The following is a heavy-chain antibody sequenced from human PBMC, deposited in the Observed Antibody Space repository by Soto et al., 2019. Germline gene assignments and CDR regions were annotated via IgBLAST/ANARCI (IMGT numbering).Heavy chain of an antibody. V-gene: IGHV3-15*07. CDR1: DFTFLNGW. Sequence: PGGSLRHSVAAADFTFLNGWMNWISQAPGKRLEWVGSIKSKTDGGTTDYAAPVKGRFTISIDDSKNTLYLQMNSLKTEDTAVYYCTTDPDHRPNYYDSSGPNWFDPWGQGTLVTVS. CDR2: IKSKTDGGTT. J-gene: IGHJ5*02. D-gene: IGHD3-22*01. CDR3: TTDPDHRPNYYDSSGPNWFDP.